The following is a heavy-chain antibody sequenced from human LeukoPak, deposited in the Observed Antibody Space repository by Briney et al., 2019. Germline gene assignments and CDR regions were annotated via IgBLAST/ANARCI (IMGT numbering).Heavy chain of an antibody. CDR3: ARDSAGNQYSSGNFDL. J-gene: IGHJ4*02. CDR2: LYAGGES. D-gene: IGHD3-10*01. CDR1: GFAVKSSY. V-gene: IGHV3-53*01. Sequence: GGSLRLSCAASGFAVKSSYMNWVRQAPGKGPEWVSVLYAGGESYYADSVLGRFTISRDNSNNTVFLEMNSLTADDTAVYFCARDSAGNQYSSGNFDLWGQGTLVTVSS.